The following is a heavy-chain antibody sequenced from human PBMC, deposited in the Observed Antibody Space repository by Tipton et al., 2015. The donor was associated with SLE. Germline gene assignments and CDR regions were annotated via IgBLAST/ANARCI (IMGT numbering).Heavy chain of an antibody. J-gene: IGHJ3*01. CDR2: IYTSGST. Sequence: TLSLTCTVSGGSISSYYWSWIRQPAGKGLEWIGRIYTSGSTNYNPSLKSRVSISVDTSKNQSSLKLSSVTAADTAVYYCARDQFATVGAFDLWGQGTMVTVSS. D-gene: IGHD1-14*01. CDR3: ARDQFATVGAFDL. V-gene: IGHV4-4*07. CDR1: GGSISSYY.